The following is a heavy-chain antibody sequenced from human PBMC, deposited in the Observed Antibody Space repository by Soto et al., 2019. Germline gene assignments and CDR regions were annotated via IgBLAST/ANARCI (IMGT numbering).Heavy chain of an antibody. D-gene: IGHD3-9*01. Sequence: SETLSLTCTVSGGSISSGDYFWSWIRQSPGKGLEWIGYISSIGSTYYNPSLKSRVSVSRDTSKNQFSLKLSSVTTTDTAVFYCARGLVIRPYYYHGMDVWGQGTTVTVSS. CDR1: GGSISSGDYF. J-gene: IGHJ6*02. V-gene: IGHV4-30-4*01. CDR2: ISSIGST. CDR3: ARGLVIRPYYYHGMDV.